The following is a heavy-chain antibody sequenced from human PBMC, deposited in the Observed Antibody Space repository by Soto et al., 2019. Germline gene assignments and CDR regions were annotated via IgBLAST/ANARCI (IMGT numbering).Heavy chain of an antibody. CDR2: ISAAGDP. V-gene: IGHV3-13*05. J-gene: IGHJ6*02. Sequence: EVQLVESGGGLVQPGGSLRLSCEASGFTFRNYDMHWVRQRTGKGLEWVSGISAAGDPDYADSVESRFTISRENAQNSFFLQMNSLRVGDTAVYYCARTDRDFYGLDVWGQGTTVIVSS. CDR3: ARTDRDFYGLDV. CDR1: GFTFRNYD.